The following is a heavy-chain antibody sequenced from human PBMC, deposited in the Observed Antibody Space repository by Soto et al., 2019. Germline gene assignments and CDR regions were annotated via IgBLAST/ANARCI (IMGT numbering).Heavy chain of an antibody. Sequence: SVKVSCKASGFTFTSSAVQWVRQARGQRLEWIGWIVVGSGNTNYAQTFQERVTITRDMSTSTAYMELSSLRSEDTAVYYCAADRLSDLLYFDFWAQGTLVTVSS. CDR1: GFTFTSSA. V-gene: IGHV1-58*01. D-gene: IGHD1-26*01. CDR3: AADRLSDLLYFDF. J-gene: IGHJ4*02. CDR2: IVVGSGNT.